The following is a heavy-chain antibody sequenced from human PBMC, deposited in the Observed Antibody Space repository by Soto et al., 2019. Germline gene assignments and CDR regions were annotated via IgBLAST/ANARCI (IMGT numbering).Heavy chain of an antibody. D-gene: IGHD2-21*01. Sequence: ASVKVSCKASGYTFTNYGISWVRQAPGQGLEWMGWISAYNGNTKYAQKLQGRVTMTTDTSTSTAYMELRSLRADDTAVYYCARGVRYYSSEKPANFDYWGQGALVTVSS. CDR2: ISAYNGNT. CDR3: ARGVRYYSSEKPANFDY. CDR1: GYTFTNYG. V-gene: IGHV1-18*01. J-gene: IGHJ4*02.